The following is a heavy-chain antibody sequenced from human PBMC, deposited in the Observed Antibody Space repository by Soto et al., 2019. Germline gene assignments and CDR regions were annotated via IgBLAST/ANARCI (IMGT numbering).Heavy chain of an antibody. CDR3: ARERAATIYYFDY. V-gene: IGHV1-69*13. CDR1: GGTFSSYA. Sequence: SAKVSCKASGGTFSSYAISWVRQAPGQGLEWMGGIIPIFGTANYAQKFQGRVTITADESTSTAYMELSSLRSEDTAVYYCARERAATIYYFDYRGQGTLVTVSS. J-gene: IGHJ4*02. D-gene: IGHD6-25*01. CDR2: IIPIFGTA.